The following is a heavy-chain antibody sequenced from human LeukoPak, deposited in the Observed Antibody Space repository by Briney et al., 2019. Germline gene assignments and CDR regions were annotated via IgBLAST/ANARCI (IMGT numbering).Heavy chain of an antibody. J-gene: IGHJ4*02. CDR2: ITDSGGNT. D-gene: IGHD7-27*01. CDR1: GFTFSSYA. Sequence: GGSLRLSCAASGFTFSSYAMNWVRQAPGKGLEWVSGITDSGGNTYYADSVKGRFTISRDNSNNMVYLQMNSLRAEDMAKYYCAKAAGDTHYRVFDYWGQGILVTVSS. V-gene: IGHV3-23*01. CDR3: AKAAGDTHYRVFDY.